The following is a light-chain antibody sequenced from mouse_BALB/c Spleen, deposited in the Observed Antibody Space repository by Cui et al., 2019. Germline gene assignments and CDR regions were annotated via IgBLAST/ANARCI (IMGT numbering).Light chain of an antibody. V-gene: IGKV6-23*01. Sequence: DIVMTQSHKFMSTSVGDRVSITCKASQDVGTTVAWYQQKPGQSPKLLIYWASTRHAGVPDRFTGSGSWTDFTLTISNVQSEDLADYFCQQYNNYPPSLTFGAGTKLELK. CDR2: WAS. CDR3: QQYNNYPPSLT. J-gene: IGKJ5*01. CDR1: QDVGTT.